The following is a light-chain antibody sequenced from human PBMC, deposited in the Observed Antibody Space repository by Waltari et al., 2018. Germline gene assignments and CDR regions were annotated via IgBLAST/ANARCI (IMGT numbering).Light chain of an antibody. CDR2: RNN. Sequence: QSVLTPPPSASGTPGQRVTISCSGRSSTLGSNYVSWYQHVPGAAPKLLINRNNQRPSGVPDRFSGSKSGTSASLAISGLRSEDEADYYCAAWDDSLSRWLLGGGTKLTVL. V-gene: IGLV1-47*01. J-gene: IGLJ3*02. CDR3: AAWDDSLSRWL. CDR1: SSTLGSNY.